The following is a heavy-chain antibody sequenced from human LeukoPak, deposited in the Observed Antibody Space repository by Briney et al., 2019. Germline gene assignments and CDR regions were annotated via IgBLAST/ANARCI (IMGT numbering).Heavy chain of an antibody. V-gene: IGHV4-34*01. CDR2: INHSGST. Sequence: SETLSLTWAVYGGSFSGYYWSWIRQPPGKGLEWIGEINHSGSTNYNPSLKSRVTISVDTSKNQFSLKLSSVTAADTAVYYCAPYCSSTSCADWGQGTLVTVSS. CDR3: APYCSSTSCAD. CDR1: GGSFSGYY. J-gene: IGHJ4*02. D-gene: IGHD2-2*01.